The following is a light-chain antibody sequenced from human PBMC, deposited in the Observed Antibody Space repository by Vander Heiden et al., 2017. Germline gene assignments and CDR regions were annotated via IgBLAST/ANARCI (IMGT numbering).Light chain of an antibody. CDR2: GAS. J-gene: IGKJ2*01. V-gene: IGKV3-15*01. Sequence: ELVITQSPASLSVSPGDRASLSCRASQSLNNDLAWYDQKPGQAPRLLFYGASSRATGVPARFSASGSGTDFTLTISSLQSEDSASYFCQQYQTWPYTFGQGTKLEIK. CDR1: QSLNND. CDR3: QQYQTWPYT.